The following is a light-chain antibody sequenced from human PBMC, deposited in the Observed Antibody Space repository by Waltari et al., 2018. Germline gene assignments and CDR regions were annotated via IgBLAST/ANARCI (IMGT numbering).Light chain of an antibody. V-gene: IGKV1-39*01. CDR2: AAS. Sequence: DIQMTQSPPSLSASVGDRVPITCRASQSISSYLNWYQQKPGKAPKLLIYAASSLQSGVPSRFSGSGSGTDFTLTISSLQPEDFATYYCQQSYSTPPTFGQGTKVEIK. CDR3: QQSYSTPPT. CDR1: QSISSY. J-gene: IGKJ1*01.